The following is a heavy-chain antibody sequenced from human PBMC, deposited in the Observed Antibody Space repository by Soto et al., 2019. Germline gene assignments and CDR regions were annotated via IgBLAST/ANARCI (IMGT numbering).Heavy chain of an antibody. CDR2: IYYSGST. Sequence: SETLSLTCTVSGGSISSSSYYWGWIRQPPGKGLEWIGSIYYSGSTYYNPSLKSRVTISVDTSKNQFSLKLSSVTAADTAVYYCARLPLYYYGSGSLFDYWGQGTLVTVSS. V-gene: IGHV4-39*01. D-gene: IGHD3-10*01. CDR1: GGSISSSSYY. J-gene: IGHJ4*02. CDR3: ARLPLYYYGSGSLFDY.